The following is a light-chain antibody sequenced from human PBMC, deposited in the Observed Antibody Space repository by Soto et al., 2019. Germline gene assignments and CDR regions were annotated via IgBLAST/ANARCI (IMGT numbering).Light chain of an antibody. CDR2: GAS. J-gene: IGKJ3*01. CDR1: QSVSRN. Sequence: EIVMTQSPATLSVSPGERATLSCRASQSVSRNLAWYQQKPGQAPRLLIYGASTRATGIPARFGGSGSGTEFTITISSLQSEDFAVYYCQQYNNWPPSFGPGTKVDIK. V-gene: IGKV3-15*01. CDR3: QQYNNWPPS.